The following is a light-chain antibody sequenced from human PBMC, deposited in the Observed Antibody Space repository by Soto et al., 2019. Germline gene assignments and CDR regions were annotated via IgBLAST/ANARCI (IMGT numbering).Light chain of an antibody. V-gene: IGLV1-40*01. CDR1: SSNIGAGYD. J-gene: IGLJ2*01. CDR2: VNS. Sequence: QSVLTQPPSVSGAPGQRVAISCTGSSSNIGAGYDVHWYQQLPGTAPKLLIYVNSNRPSGVPDRFSGSKSGTSASLAITGLQAEDVADYYCQSYDSSLSDVVFGGGTKLTVL. CDR3: QSYDSSLSDVV.